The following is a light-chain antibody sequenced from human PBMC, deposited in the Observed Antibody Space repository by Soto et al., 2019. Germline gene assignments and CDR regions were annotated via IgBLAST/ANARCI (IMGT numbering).Light chain of an antibody. Sequence: GERVAITCRASQDISRALDWYQQKPGKSPWLLIYDASSLESGVPSRFSGSGSGTDFTLTITSLQPEDSATDYCQQFHSDGPITFGQGTRV. CDR3: QQFHSDGPIT. CDR1: QDISRA. V-gene: IGKV1-13*02. CDR2: DAS. J-gene: IGKJ5*01.